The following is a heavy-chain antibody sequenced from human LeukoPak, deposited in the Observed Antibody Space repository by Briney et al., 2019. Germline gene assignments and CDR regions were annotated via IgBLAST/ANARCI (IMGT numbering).Heavy chain of an antibody. CDR3: ARAPYYYDSSGYHYYYGMDV. D-gene: IGHD3-22*01. Sequence: SQTLSLTCAVSGRSLSSRGYSWGWIRQTPGKGLEWIGHIYHSGSTYHNPSLKSRVTISVDRSKNQFSLKLSSVTAADTAVYYWARAPYYYDSSGYHYYYGMDVWGQGTTVTVSS. J-gene: IGHJ6*02. CDR1: GRSLSSRGYS. CDR2: IYHSGST. V-gene: IGHV4-30-2*01.